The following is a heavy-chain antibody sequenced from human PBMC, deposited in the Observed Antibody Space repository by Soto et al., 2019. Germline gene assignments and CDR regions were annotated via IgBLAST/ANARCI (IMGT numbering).Heavy chain of an antibody. V-gene: IGHV3-21*01. CDR3: AREALMVYAILSFDY. D-gene: IGHD2-8*01. CDR2: ISSSSSYI. CDR1: GFTFSSYS. Sequence: EVQPVESGGGLVKPGGSLRLSCAASGFTFSSYSMNWVRQAPGKGLEWVSSISSSSSYIYYADSVKGRFTISRDNAKNSLYLQMNSLRAEDTAVYYCAREALMVYAILSFDYWGQGTLVTVSS. J-gene: IGHJ4*02.